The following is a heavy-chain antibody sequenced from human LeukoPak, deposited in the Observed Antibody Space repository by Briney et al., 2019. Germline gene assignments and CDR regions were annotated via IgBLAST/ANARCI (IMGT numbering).Heavy chain of an antibody. D-gene: IGHD3-22*01. CDR2: INSDGSST. Sequence: EGSLRLSCAASGFTFSSYWMHWVRQAPGKGLVWVSRINSDGSSTSYADSVKGRFTISRDNAKNTLYLQMNSLRAEDTAVYYCARERYYYDSSGYCDYWGQGTLVTVSS. CDR1: GFTFSSYW. V-gene: IGHV3-74*01. CDR3: ARERYYYDSSGYCDY. J-gene: IGHJ4*02.